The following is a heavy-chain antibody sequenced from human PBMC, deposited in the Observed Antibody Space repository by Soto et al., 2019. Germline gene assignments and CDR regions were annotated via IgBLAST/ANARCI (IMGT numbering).Heavy chain of an antibody. CDR3: ARGTEAAFYNYGMDV. J-gene: IGHJ6*02. D-gene: IGHD1-1*01. CDR2: IYYSGST. Sequence: QVQLQQSGPGLVKPSQTLSLTCTVSGGSISGGGYYWSWIRQHPGKGLEWIGYIYYSGSTYYNPSLKSRVIISLDTSKNQFSLKLSSVTAAYTAVYYCARGTEAAFYNYGMDVWGQGTTVTVSS. CDR1: GGSISGGGYY. V-gene: IGHV4-31*03.